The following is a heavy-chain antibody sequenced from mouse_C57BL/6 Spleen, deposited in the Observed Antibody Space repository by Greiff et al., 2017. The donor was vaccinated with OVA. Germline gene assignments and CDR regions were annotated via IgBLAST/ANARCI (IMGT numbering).Heavy chain of an antibody. J-gene: IGHJ1*03. V-gene: IGHV1-26*01. CDR2: INPKNGGT. Sequence: EVQLPQSGPELVKPGASVKISCTASGYTFTDYYMHWVKQSHGKSLEWIGDINPKNGGTSYNQKFKGKATLTVDKSSSTAYMELRSLTSEDSAVYYCARRRGSSYPSCFDVWGTGTTVTVSS. CDR3: ARRRGSSYPSCFDV. D-gene: IGHD1-1*01. CDR1: GYTFTDYY.